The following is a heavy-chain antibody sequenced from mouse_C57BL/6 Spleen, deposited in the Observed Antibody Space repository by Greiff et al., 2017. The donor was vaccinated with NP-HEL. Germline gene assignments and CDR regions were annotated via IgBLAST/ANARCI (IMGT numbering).Heavy chain of an antibody. J-gene: IGHJ1*03. CDR3: AREGGPDWYCDV. V-gene: IGHV1-54*01. CDR1: GYAFTNYL. Sequence: VKLQESGAELVRPGTSVKVSCKASGYAFTNYLIEWVKQRPGQGLEWIGVINPGSGGTNYNEKFKGKATLTAVKSSSTAYMPLSSLASEDSAVYFCAREGGPDWYCDVWGTGTTATVSS. CDR2: INPGSGGT.